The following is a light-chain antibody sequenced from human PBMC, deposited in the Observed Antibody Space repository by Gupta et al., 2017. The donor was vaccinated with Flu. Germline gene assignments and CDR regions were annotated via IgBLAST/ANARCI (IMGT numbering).Light chain of an antibody. V-gene: IGKV3-20*01. J-gene: IGKJ1*01. CDR1: QSLSRDY. CDR3: QQDCPSQT. Sequence: EVVLTQSPGTLSLSPGERATLSCRSSQSLSRDYVVWYQQKPGQAPRLLIYGASGRATGIPDRFSGSGEGTDFILTSSRREPEDSAVYYGQQDCPSQTFGQGTKVEIK. CDR2: GAS.